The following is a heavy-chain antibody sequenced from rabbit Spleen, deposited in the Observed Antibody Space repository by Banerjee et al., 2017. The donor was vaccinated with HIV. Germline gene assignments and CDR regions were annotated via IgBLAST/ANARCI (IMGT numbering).Heavy chain of an antibody. D-gene: IGHD8-1*01. CDR1: GFSFSNKAV. CDR2: IVAGNIGNT. V-gene: IGHV1S45*01. CDR3: ARDSGSSFSTYGMDL. J-gene: IGHJ6*01. Sequence: QEQLVESGGGLVRPEGSLKLSCTASGFSFSNKAVMCWVRQAPGKGLQWIACIVAGNIGNTYYASWAKGRFTISKTSSTTVTLQMTSLTAADTATYFCARDSGSSFSTYGMDLWGQGTLVTVS.